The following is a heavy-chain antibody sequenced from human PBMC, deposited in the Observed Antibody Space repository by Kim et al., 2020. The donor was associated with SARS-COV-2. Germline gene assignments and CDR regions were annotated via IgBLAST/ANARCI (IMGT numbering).Heavy chain of an antibody. Sequence: GGSLRLSCAASGFTFSSYSMNWVRQAPGKGLEWVSSISSSSSYIYYADSVKGRFTISRDNAKNSLYLQMNSLRAEDTAVYYCARDKHYYDSSGYYYGSYYYGMDVWGQGTTVTVSS. CDR1: GFTFSSYS. V-gene: IGHV3-21*01. D-gene: IGHD3-22*01. J-gene: IGHJ6*02. CDR3: ARDKHYYDSSGYYYGSYYYGMDV. CDR2: ISSSSSYI.